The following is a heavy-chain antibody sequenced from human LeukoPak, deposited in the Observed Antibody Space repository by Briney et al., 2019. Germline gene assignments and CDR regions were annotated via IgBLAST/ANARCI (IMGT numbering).Heavy chain of an antibody. J-gene: IGHJ6*03. CDR2: IYYSGST. Sequence: NASETLSLTCTVSGGSISSYYWSWIRQPPGKGLEWIGYIYYSGSTNYNPSLKSRVTISVDTSKNQFSLKLSSVTAADTAVYYCARVGMIFTRGYYYYMDVWGKGTTVTVSS. D-gene: IGHD3/OR15-3a*01. CDR3: ARVGMIFTRGYYYYMDV. CDR1: GGSISSYY. V-gene: IGHV4-59*01.